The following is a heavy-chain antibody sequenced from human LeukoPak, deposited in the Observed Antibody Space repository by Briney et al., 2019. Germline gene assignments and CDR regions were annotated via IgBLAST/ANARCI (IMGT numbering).Heavy chain of an antibody. Sequence: GGSLRLSCAASGFTFSSYGMHWVRQAPGKGLEWVAFIRYDGSNKYYADSVKGRFTISRDNSKNTLYLQMNSLRAEDTAVYYCAKDLGPAARRNNWFDPWGQGTLVTVSS. CDR1: GFTFSSYG. CDR3: AKDLGPAARRNNWFDP. J-gene: IGHJ5*02. D-gene: IGHD2-2*01. CDR2: IRYDGSNK. V-gene: IGHV3-30*02.